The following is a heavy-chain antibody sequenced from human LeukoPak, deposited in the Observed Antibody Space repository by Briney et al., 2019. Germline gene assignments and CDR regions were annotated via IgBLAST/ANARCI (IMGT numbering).Heavy chain of an antibody. J-gene: IGHJ4*02. V-gene: IGHV4-59*01. D-gene: IGHD6-13*01. CDR1: GGSINSYY. Sequence: SGTLSLTCTVSGGSINSYYWSWIRQPPGKGLEWIGCISHSGSTNYNPSLKSRVTVSVDTSKNQFSLKLSSVTAADTAVYYCARSGGYSSPLTRWGQGTLVTVSS. CDR2: ISHSGST. CDR3: ARSGGYSSPLTR.